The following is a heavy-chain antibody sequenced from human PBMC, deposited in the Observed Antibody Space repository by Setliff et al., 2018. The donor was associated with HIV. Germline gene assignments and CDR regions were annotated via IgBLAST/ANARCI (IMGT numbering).Heavy chain of an antibody. CDR2: LYVSGDT. Sequence: PSETLSLTCYVTDDPISSYYWSWVRQPAGKGLEWIGRLYVSGDTNYNPSLKSRVTMSLDTSKKHFSLKLKSVTAADTAVYHCALTGHRLLRGYMDVWGNGTTVTVSS. D-gene: IGHD2-15*01. J-gene: IGHJ6*03. CDR1: DDPISSYY. V-gene: IGHV4-4*07. CDR3: ALTGHRLLRGYMDV.